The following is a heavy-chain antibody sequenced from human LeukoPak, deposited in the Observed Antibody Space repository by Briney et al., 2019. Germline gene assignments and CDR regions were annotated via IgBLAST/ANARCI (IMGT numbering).Heavy chain of an antibody. CDR3: ASDEEFSWFFN. CDR1: GGSISSSYW. Sequence: SETLSLTCAVSGGSISSSYWWSWVRQPPGKGLEWIGEVYHSGSTYYNPSLKSRVTISVDTSKNQLSLKLTSVTAADTAVYYCASDEEFSWFFNWGQGTLVTVSS. V-gene: IGHV4-4*02. CDR2: VYHSGST. J-gene: IGHJ4*02. D-gene: IGHD3-10*01.